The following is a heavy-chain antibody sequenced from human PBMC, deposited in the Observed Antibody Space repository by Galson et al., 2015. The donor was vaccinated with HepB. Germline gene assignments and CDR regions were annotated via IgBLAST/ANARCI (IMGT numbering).Heavy chain of an antibody. CDR2: ISYDGSNK. CDR1: GFTLSRYG. CDR3: AKVLGYDSFDY. D-gene: IGHD3-3*01. V-gene: IGHV3-30*18. J-gene: IGHJ4*02. Sequence: SLRLSCAASGFTLSRYGMHWVRQAPGKGLEWVAVISYDGSNKYYADSVKGRFTISRDNSKNTLYLQMNSLRAEDTAVYYCAKVLGYDSFDYWGQGTLVTVSS.